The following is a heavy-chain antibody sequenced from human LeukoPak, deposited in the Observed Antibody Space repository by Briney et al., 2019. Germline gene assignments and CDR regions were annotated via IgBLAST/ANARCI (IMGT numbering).Heavy chain of an antibody. V-gene: IGHV3-21*01. D-gene: IGHD3-3*01. Sequence: PGGSLRLSCAASGFTFSSYTVNWVRQAPGKGLEWVSSISSSTTYIYYADSLKGRFTISRDNAKNSLYLQMNSVRAEDTAVYYCASTIFGVVISAFDIRGQGTMVTVSS. J-gene: IGHJ3*02. CDR3: ASTIFGVVISAFDI. CDR2: ISSSTTYI. CDR1: GFTFSSYT.